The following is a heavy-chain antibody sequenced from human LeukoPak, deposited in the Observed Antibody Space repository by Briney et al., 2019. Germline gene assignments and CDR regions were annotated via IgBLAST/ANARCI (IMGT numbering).Heavy chain of an antibody. CDR2: ISYDGSNK. CDR3: ARDPLSTWTFNY. J-gene: IGHJ4*02. Sequence: GGSLRLSCAASGFTFSSYGMHWVRQAPGKGLEWVAVISYDGSNKYYADSVKGRFTISRDNSKNTLYLQMNSLRAEDTAVYYCARDPLSTWTFNYWGQGTLVTVSS. V-gene: IGHV3-30*03. D-gene: IGHD3/OR15-3a*01. CDR1: GFTFSSYG.